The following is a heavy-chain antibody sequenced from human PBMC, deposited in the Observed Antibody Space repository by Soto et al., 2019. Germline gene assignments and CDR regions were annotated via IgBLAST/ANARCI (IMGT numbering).Heavy chain of an antibody. CDR3: ARDMNAGFTHYFDP. D-gene: IGHD1-26*01. V-gene: IGHV4-34*01. CDR2: IDHSGYT. J-gene: IGHJ5*02. CDR1: GGSFSGYY. Sequence: SETLSLTCAVYGGSFSGYYWNWLRQPPGKGLEWIGEIDHSGYTNYNPSLKSRVTISFDTSKNQFSLRLTSVTAADTAVYYCARDMNAGFTHYFDPWGQGTLVTVSS.